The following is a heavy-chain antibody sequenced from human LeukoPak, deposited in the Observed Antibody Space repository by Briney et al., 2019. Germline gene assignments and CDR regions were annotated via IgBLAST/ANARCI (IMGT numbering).Heavy chain of an antibody. Sequence: ASVKVSCKASGYTFTSYGISWVRQAPGQGLEWMGWISAYNGNTNYAQKLQGRVTMTTDTSTSTAYMELRSLRSDDTAVYYCARVRAVDPDYYYYYMDVWGKGTTVTVSS. V-gene: IGHV1-18*01. D-gene: IGHD5-18*01. J-gene: IGHJ6*03. CDR1: GYTFTSYG. CDR2: ISAYNGNT. CDR3: ARVRAVDPDYYYYYMDV.